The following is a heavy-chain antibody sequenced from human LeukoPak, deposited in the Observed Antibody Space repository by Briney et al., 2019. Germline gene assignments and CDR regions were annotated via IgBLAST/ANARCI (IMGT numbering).Heavy chain of an antibody. V-gene: IGHV3-33*01. CDR2: IWYDGSNK. D-gene: IGHD3-22*01. Sequence: PGGSLRLSCAASGFTFSSYGMHWVRQAPGKGLEWVAVIWYDGSNKYYANSVKGRFTISRDNSKNTLYQQMNSLRAEDTAVYYCASALDYYDTRDIDYWGQGTLVTVSS. CDR3: ASALDYYDTRDIDY. J-gene: IGHJ4*02. CDR1: GFTFSSYG.